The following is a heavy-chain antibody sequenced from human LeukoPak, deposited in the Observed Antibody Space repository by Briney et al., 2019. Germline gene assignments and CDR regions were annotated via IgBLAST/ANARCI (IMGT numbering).Heavy chain of an antibody. J-gene: IGHJ3*02. CDR2: INPNSGGT. CDR1: GYTFTGYY. Sequence: ASVKVSCKASGYTFTGYYMHWVRQAPGQGLEWMGWINPNSGGTNYAQKFQGRVTMTRDTSISTAYMELSRLRSDVTAVYYCARELWFGEPLDVFDIWGQGTMVTVSS. D-gene: IGHD3-10*01. CDR3: ARELWFGEPLDVFDI. V-gene: IGHV1-2*02.